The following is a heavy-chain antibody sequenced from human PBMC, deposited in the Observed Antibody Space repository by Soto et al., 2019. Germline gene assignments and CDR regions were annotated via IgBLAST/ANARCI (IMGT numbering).Heavy chain of an antibody. CDR3: ARARRRRYSSSSDRAFDV. Sequence: SETLSLTCAVYGGSFSGYYWSWIRQPPGKGLEWIGEINHSGSTNYNPSLKSRVTISVDTSKNQFSLKLSSVTAADTAVYYCARARRRRYSSSSDRAFDVWGQGTMVTV. CDR2: INHSGST. V-gene: IGHV4-34*01. J-gene: IGHJ3*01. CDR1: GGSFSGYY. D-gene: IGHD6-13*01.